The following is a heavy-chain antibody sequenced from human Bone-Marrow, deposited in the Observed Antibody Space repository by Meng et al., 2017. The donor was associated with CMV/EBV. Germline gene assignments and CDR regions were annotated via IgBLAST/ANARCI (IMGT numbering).Heavy chain of an antibody. Sequence: SETLSLTCTVSGYSISSGYYWGWIRQPPGKGLEWIGSIYHSGSTYYNPSLKSRVTISVDTSKNQFSLKLSSVTAADTAVDYCAHIAAAGAGYFDYWGQGTLVTVSS. V-gene: IGHV4-38-2*02. CDR1: GYSISSGYY. J-gene: IGHJ4*02. D-gene: IGHD6-13*01. CDR2: IYHSGST. CDR3: AHIAAAGAGYFDY.